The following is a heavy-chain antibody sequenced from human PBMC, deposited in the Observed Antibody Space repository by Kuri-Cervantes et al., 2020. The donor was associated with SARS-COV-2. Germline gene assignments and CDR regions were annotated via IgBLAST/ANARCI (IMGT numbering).Heavy chain of an antibody. CDR2: INHSGST. Sequence: GSLRLSCAVYGGSFSGYYWSWIRQPPGKGLEWIGEINHSGSTNYNPSLKSRVTISVDTSKNQFSLKLSSVTAADTAVYYCARHVNDFWSGYYYYYYMDVWGKGTTVTVSS. CDR1: GGSFSGYY. D-gene: IGHD3-3*01. J-gene: IGHJ6*03. V-gene: IGHV4-34*01. CDR3: ARHVNDFWSGYYYYYYMDV.